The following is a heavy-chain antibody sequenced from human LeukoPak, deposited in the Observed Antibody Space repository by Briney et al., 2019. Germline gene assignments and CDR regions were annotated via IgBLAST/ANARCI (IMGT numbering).Heavy chain of an antibody. Sequence: ASVKVSCKASGGTFSSYAISWVRQAPGQGLEWMGGIIPIFGTANYAQKFQGRVTITTDESTSTAYMELSSLRSEDTAVYYCARLWFGEFLIDRAFDIWGQGTMVTVSS. D-gene: IGHD3-10*01. CDR2: IIPIFGTA. V-gene: IGHV1-69*05. CDR1: GGTFSSYA. J-gene: IGHJ3*02. CDR3: ARLWFGEFLIDRAFDI.